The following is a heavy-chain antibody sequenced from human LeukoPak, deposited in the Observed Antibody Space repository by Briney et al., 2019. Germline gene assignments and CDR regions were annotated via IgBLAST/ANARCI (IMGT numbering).Heavy chain of an antibody. V-gene: IGHV3-7*01. CDR3: ARGGMVRGVPDAFDL. Sequence: GGSLRLSCAASGFTFSSYWMDWVRQVPGKGPEWVANIKQDGIEKYFVGSVRGRFAISRDNAKNLLYLQMTSLRVEDTAVYYCARGGMVRGVPDAFDLWGQGTMVTVSS. CDR1: GFTFSSYW. J-gene: IGHJ3*01. D-gene: IGHD3-10*01. CDR2: IKQDGIEK.